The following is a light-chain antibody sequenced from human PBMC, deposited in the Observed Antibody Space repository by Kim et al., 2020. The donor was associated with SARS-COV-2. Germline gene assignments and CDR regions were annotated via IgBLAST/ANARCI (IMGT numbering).Light chain of an antibody. CDR3: QQSYSTPIT. CDR1: HSIYTY. V-gene: IGKV1-39*01. J-gene: IGKJ5*01. Sequence: DRVTLTCRASHSIYTYLNWYQLKTGKAPKLLVYVASSLQSGVPSRFSGSGSGTDFTLTISSLQPEDFATYYCQQSYSTPITFGQGTRLEIK. CDR2: VAS.